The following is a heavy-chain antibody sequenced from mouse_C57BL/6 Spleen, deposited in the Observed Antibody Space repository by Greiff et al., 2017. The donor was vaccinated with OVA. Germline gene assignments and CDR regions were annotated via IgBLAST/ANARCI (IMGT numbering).Heavy chain of an antibody. V-gene: IGHV1-47*01. CDR2: FHPYNDDT. J-gene: IGHJ4*01. CDR1: GYTFTTYP. CDR3: ARRGLRQDYYAMDY. Sequence: VKLVESGAELVKPGASVKMSCKASGYTFTTYPIEWMKQNHGKSLEWIGNFHPYNDDTKYNEKFKGKATLTVEKSSSTVYLELSRLTSDDSAVYYCARRGLRQDYYAMDYWGQGTSVTVSS. D-gene: IGHD2-4*01.